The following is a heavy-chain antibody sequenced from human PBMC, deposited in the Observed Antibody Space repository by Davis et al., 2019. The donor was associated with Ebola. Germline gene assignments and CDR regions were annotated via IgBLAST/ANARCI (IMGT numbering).Heavy chain of an antibody. D-gene: IGHD4-11*01. CDR1: GFTFSSYG. CDR3: AKDTSSHLTTVTIYGMDV. CDR2: ISYDGSNK. V-gene: IGHV3-30*18. Sequence: GESLKISCAASGFTFSSYGMHWVRQAPGKGLEWVAVISYDGSNKYYAGSVKGRFTISRDNSKNTLYLQMNSLRAEHTAVYYCAKDTSSHLTTVTIYGMDVWGQGTTVTVSS. J-gene: IGHJ6*02.